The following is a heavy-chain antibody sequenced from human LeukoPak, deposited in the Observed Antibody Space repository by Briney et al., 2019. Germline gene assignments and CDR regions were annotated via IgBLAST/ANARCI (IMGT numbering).Heavy chain of an antibody. Sequence: GGSLRLSCAASGFTFSSHAIHWVRQAPGKGLEWVSIISYDGSNKYYADSVKGRFTISRDNAKNTLYLQMNSLRAEDTAVYYCARVSSGSYFGYYYYYMDVWGKGTTVTVSS. CDR2: ISYDGSNK. CDR1: GFTFSSHA. CDR3: ARVSSGSYFGYYYYYMDV. V-gene: IGHV3-30*07. D-gene: IGHD1-26*01. J-gene: IGHJ6*03.